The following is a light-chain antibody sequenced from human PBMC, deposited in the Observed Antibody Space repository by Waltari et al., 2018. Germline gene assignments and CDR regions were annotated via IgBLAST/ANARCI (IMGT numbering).Light chain of an antibody. CDR1: QTIKNNY. Sequence: EIVLTQSPDTLSLSPGARATLSCRASQTIKNNYLSWFQHKRGQAPRLLFFGASDRATGIPDRFTVSGSGTDFTLTISRLEPEDFAVYYCQQYGNSPWTFGHGTRVEIK. J-gene: IGKJ1*01. CDR3: QQYGNSPWT. V-gene: IGKV3-20*01. CDR2: GAS.